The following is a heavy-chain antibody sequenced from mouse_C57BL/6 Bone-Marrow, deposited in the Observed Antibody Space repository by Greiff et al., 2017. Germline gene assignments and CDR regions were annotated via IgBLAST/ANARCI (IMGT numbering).Heavy chain of an antibody. J-gene: IGHJ1*03. CDR3: ARNYYYNYRYFDV. CDR2: ISDGGSYT. V-gene: IGHV5-4*01. Sequence: EVQVVESGGGLVKPGGSLKLSCAASGFTFSSYAMYWVRQTPAQRLEWVATISDGGSYTYYPDNVKGRFTISRDNAKNNLYLQMSHLTSEDTAMYYCARNYYYNYRYFDVWGTGTTVTVSS. CDR1: GFTFSSYA. D-gene: IGHD1-1*02.